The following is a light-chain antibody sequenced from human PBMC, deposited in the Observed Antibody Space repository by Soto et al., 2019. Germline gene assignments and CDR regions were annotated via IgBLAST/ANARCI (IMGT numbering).Light chain of an antibody. Sequence: EIVLTQSPGTLSLSPGERATLSCRASQSVGNTLAWYQHRVGQAPRVVIYDASSRATGIPDRFSGSGSGTDFTLTITRLEPEDFAVYYCQQYDRRSPWTFGPGTKVDIK. CDR3: QQYDRRSPWT. CDR2: DAS. J-gene: IGKJ1*01. CDR1: QSVGNT. V-gene: IGKV3-20*01.